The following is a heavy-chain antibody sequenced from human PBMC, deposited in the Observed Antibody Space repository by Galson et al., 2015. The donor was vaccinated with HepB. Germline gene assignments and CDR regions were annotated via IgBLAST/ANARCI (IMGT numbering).Heavy chain of an antibody. D-gene: IGHD2-2*02. Sequence: SLRLSCAASGFTFSSYGMHWVRQAPGKGLEWVAVISYDGSNKYYADSVKGRFTISRDNSKNTLYLQMNSLRAEDTAVYYCAKEVGLGYCSSTSCYTLDYWGQGTLVTVSS. CDR1: GFTFSSYG. J-gene: IGHJ4*02. CDR3: AKEVGLGYCSSTSCYTLDY. V-gene: IGHV3-30*18. CDR2: ISYDGSNK.